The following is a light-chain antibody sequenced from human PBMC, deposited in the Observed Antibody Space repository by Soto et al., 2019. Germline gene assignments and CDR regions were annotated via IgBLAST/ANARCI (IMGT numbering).Light chain of an antibody. J-gene: IGKJ4*01. CDR2: KAS. Sequence: DIHMAQSPPSLSASVGDTVTITCRASQTIGTWLAWYQQKPAKAPKLLIYKASTLESGVPSRFSGSGSGTEFTLTISSLQADDLATYYCQQYNDLSTFGGGTKVEIK. CDR1: QTIGTW. CDR3: QQYNDLST. V-gene: IGKV1-5*03.